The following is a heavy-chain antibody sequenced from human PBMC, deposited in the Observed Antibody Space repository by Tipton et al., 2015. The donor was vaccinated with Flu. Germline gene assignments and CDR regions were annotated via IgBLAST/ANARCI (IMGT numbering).Heavy chain of an antibody. CDR2: IYYSGST. V-gene: IGHV4-61*01. Sequence: TLSLTCTVSGGSVSSGSYYWSWIRQPPGKGLEWIEYIYYSGSTNYNPSLKSRVTISVDTSKDQFSLKLSSVTAADTAVYYCARGDFWSGYYVDYWGQGTLVTVSS. CDR1: GGSVSSGSYY. D-gene: IGHD3-3*01. CDR3: ARGDFWSGYYVDY. J-gene: IGHJ4*02.